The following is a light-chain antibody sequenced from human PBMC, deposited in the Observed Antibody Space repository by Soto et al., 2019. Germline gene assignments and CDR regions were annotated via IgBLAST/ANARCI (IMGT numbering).Light chain of an antibody. J-gene: IGKJ1*01. CDR1: QSVSDW. CDR2: DAS. Sequence: DIQMTQSPSTLSASIGDRVTITCRASQSVSDWLAWYQQKPGKAPKLLIYDASILQSGVPSRFSGSGSGTEFTLTISSLQPDDFATYYCQRYNNYPWTFGPGTKVEI. CDR3: QRYNNYPWT. V-gene: IGKV1-5*01.